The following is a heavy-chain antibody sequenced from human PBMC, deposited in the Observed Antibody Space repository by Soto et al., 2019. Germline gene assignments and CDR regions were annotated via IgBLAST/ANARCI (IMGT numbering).Heavy chain of an antibody. Sequence: QVHLVESGGGVVQPGRSPRLSCAASGFTFSTHAMHWVLQAPGKGLECVAIVSFDGSNTYYADSVKGRFTISRDNSKNTLYLQMSGLTPEDTAVYYCARDQTGRTTTAGGRIDHWGQGTLVTVSS. D-gene: IGHD1-1*01. J-gene: IGHJ4*02. CDR2: VSFDGSNT. CDR1: GFTFSTHA. CDR3: ARDQTGRTTTAGGRIDH. V-gene: IGHV3-30-3*01.